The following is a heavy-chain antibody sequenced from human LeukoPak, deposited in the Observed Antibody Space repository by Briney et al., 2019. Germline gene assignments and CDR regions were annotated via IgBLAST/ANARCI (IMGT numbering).Heavy chain of an antibody. D-gene: IGHD3-3*01. CDR2: IYYSGST. Sequence: SETLSLTCTVSGGSISSYYWRWIRQPPGKGLEWIGYIYYSGSTNYNPSLKSRVTISVDTSKNQFSLKLSSVTAADTAVYYCARQGGVWSGYVYYFDYWGQGTLVTVSS. J-gene: IGHJ4*02. CDR3: ARQGGVWSGYVYYFDY. V-gene: IGHV4-59*08. CDR1: GGSISSYY.